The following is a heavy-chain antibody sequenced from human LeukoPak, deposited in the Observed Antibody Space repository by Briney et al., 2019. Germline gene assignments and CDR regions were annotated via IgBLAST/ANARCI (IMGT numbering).Heavy chain of an antibody. D-gene: IGHD3-3*01. Sequence: PSETLSLTCTVSGGSISGYYWSWIRQPAGKGLEWIGRIYTSGSTNYNPSLKSRVTMSVDTSKNQFSLKLSSVTAADTAVYYCARGRYYDFWSGDQHDAFDIWGQGTMVTVSS. J-gene: IGHJ3*02. CDR3: ARGRYYDFWSGDQHDAFDI. CDR1: GGSISGYY. V-gene: IGHV4-4*07. CDR2: IYTSGST.